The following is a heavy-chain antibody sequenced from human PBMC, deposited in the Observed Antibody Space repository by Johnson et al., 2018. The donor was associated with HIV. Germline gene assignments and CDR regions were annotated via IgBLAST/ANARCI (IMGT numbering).Heavy chain of an antibody. CDR2: IKQDGSEK. V-gene: IGHV3-7*02. D-gene: IGHD6-19*01. CDR3: ASTSSGWFYAFDI. J-gene: IGHJ3*02. CDR1: GFAFRTYW. Sequence: VQLVESGGGVVQPGRSPRLSCAASGFAFRTYWMSWVRQAPGKGLEWVANIKQDGSEKDYVESVKGRFTISRDNAKNSLYLQMSSLRVEDTAVYYCASTSSGWFYAFDIWGQGTMVTVSS.